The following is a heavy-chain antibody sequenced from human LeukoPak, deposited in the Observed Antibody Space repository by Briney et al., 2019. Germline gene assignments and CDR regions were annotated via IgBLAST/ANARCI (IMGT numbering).Heavy chain of an antibody. J-gene: IGHJ4*02. D-gene: IGHD3-10*01. Sequence: GGSLRLSCAASGFTFSSYAMRWVRQAPGKGLEWGSAISGSGGSTYYADSVTGRFTISRDNSKNTLYLQMNSLRAEDTAVYYCAKEGSTMVRGVIIKYYFDYWGQGTLVTVSS. CDR1: GFTFSSYA. CDR2: ISGSGGST. V-gene: IGHV3-23*01. CDR3: AKEGSTMVRGVIIKYYFDY.